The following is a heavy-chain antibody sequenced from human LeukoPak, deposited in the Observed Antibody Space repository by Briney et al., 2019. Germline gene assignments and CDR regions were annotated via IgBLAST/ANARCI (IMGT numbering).Heavy chain of an antibody. J-gene: IGHJ3*02. CDR2: VNISGSN. Sequence: SETLSLTCSVSGGTISGYYWTWIRQPAGKGLEWIGRVNISGSNHYNPALKTRLTMSVDTSKKQFSLKLSSVTAADTAVYYCARLITGTTTGFDNWGQGRIVTDSS. CDR3: ARLITGTTTGFDN. V-gene: IGHV4-4*07. CDR1: GGTISGYY. D-gene: IGHD1-14*01.